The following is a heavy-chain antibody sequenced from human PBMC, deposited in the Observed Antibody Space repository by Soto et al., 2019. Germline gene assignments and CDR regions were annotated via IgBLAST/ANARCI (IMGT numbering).Heavy chain of an antibody. V-gene: IGHV3-23*01. J-gene: IGHJ4*02. Sequence: EVQVLESGGGLVQPGGSLRLSCAASGFIFSSYAMNWVRQAPGKGLEWVSAISGNSFHTDYVDSVKGRFTISRDNSKNKLYLQMNSLKAEDTAVYYCAKGTPPYGSGGGCDPFDFWGQGTLVTVSS. CDR2: ISGNSFHT. CDR3: AKGTPPYGSGGGCDPFDF. D-gene: IGHD2-15*01. CDR1: GFIFSSYA.